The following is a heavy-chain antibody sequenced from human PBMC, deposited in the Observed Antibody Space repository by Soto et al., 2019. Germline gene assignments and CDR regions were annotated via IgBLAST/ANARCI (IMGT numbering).Heavy chain of an antibody. V-gene: IGHV4-38-2*01. Sequence: PSETLSLTCFVSNFSITDGFHWGWLRQSPGKGPEWIGSVFYTGFTSYNPSLESRVSVSVGTSKNQFSLKVSGVSAADTAVYYCATSQKGYNWNYFDHWGQGALVTVSS. CDR2: VFYTGFT. D-gene: IGHD1-20*01. CDR1: NFSITDGFH. J-gene: IGHJ4*02. CDR3: ATSQKGYNWNYFDH.